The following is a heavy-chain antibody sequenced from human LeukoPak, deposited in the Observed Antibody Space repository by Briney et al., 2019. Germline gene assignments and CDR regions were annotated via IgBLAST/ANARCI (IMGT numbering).Heavy chain of an antibody. CDR1: GFTVSSNY. CDR3: ARDKGGDSPYGMDV. D-gene: IGHD5-24*01. J-gene: IGHJ6*02. V-gene: IGHV3-53*01. CDR2: IYTGGTT. Sequence: GGSLRLSCAASGFTVSSNYMSWVRQAPGKGLEWVSVIYTGGTTYYADSVKGRFTISRDNAKNSLYLQMNSLRAEDTAVYYCARDKGGDSPYGMDVWGQGTTVTVSS.